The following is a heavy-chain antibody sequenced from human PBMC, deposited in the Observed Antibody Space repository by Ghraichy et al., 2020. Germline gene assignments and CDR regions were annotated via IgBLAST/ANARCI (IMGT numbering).Heavy chain of an antibody. J-gene: IGHJ4*02. CDR3: ARNSPNYYSDY. Sequence: GGSLRPSCAASGFTFSIYGMHWVRQAPGKGLEWVAIIWDDGSNKYYADSVKDRFTVSRDNSKDTLWLQMNSLRAEDTAVYYCARNSPNYYSDYWGQGTLVTVSS. V-gene: IGHV3-33*01. D-gene: IGHD4/OR15-4a*01. CDR2: IWDDGSNK. CDR1: GFTFSIYG.